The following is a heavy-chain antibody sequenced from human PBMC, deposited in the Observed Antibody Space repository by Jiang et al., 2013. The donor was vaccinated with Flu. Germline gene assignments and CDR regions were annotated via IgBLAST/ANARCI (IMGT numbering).Heavy chain of an antibody. CDR1: SYA. D-gene: IGHD3-10*01. CDR3: ARVGGRFSGSGDFDY. Sequence: SYAISWVRQAPGQGLEWMEGSSLSLVQQTNAQKFQGRVTITADESTSTAYMELSSLRSEDTAVYYCARVGGRFSGSGDFDYWGQGTLVTVSS. CDR2: SSLSLVQ. J-gene: IGHJ4*02. V-gene: IGHV1-69*01.